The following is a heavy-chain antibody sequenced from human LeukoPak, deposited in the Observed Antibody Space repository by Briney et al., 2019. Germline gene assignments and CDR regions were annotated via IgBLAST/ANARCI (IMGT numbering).Heavy chain of an antibody. J-gene: IGHJ6*03. CDR2: INWNGGST. V-gene: IGHV3-20*04. CDR1: GFTFDDYG. D-gene: IGHD6-13*01. Sequence: GGSLRLSCAASGFTFDDYGMGWVRQAPGKGLEWVSGINWNGGSTGYADSVKGRFTISRDNAKNSLYLQMNSLRAEDTALYYCAREDIAAAVSDYYMDVWGKGTTVTVSS. CDR3: AREDIAAAVSDYYMDV.